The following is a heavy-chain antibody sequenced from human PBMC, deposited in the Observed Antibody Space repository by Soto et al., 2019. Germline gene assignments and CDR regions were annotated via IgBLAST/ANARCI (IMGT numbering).Heavy chain of an antibody. CDR1: GFTFSSYS. CDR2: ISRSSSYI. V-gene: IGHV3-21*01. Sequence: GGSLRLSCAASGFTFSSYSMNWVRQAPGKGLEWVSSISRSSSYIYYADSVKGRFTISRDNAKNSLYLQMNSLRAEDTAVYYCARDIGLRFWEWFKYYGMDVWGQGTTVTVSS. J-gene: IGHJ6*02. CDR3: ARDIGLRFWEWFKYYGMDV. D-gene: IGHD3-3*01.